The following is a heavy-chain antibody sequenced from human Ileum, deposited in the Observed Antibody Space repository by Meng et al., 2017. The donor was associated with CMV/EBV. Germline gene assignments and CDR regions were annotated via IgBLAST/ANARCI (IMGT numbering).Heavy chain of an antibody. CDR1: GCTFVAYY. CDR2: ITGSGNTI. J-gene: IGHJ4*02. Sequence: VQLVESGGVVVQPGGSLRLSCAASGCTFVAYYRAWVRQAPGKGLEWVSYITGSGNTIYYADSVKGRFTISRDNAKSSLYLEINSLRAEDTAVYYCVRGNYGFDYWGQGTLVTVSS. V-gene: IGHV3-11*01. D-gene: IGHD4-17*01. CDR3: VRGNYGFDY.